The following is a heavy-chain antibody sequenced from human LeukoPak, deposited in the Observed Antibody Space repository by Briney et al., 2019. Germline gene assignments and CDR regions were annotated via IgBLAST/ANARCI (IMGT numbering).Heavy chain of an antibody. D-gene: IGHD1-7*01. J-gene: IGHJ4*02. Sequence: GGSLRLSCAASGFTLSSYAMSWVRQAPGKGLEWVSAISGSGGSTYYADSVKGRFTISRDNSKNTLYLQMNGLRAEDTAVYYCAKSLRNWNYVPFLGYWGQGTLVTVSS. CDR2: ISGSGGST. CDR1: GFTLSSYA. V-gene: IGHV3-23*01. CDR3: AKSLRNWNYVPFLGY.